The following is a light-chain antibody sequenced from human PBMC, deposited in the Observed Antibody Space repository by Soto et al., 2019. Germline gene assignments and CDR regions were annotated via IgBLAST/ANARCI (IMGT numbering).Light chain of an antibody. J-gene: IGLJ1*01. CDR3: SPYTSSRAYV. V-gene: IGLV2-14*01. CDR1: SSDVVGYNY. Sequence: QSARAQPASVSGSPGQSITISCTGTSSDVVGYNYVSWYQQQSGKAPKLMIHEVSNRPSGVSNRFSGSKSGNTASLTISGLQAEDEADYYCSPYTSSRAYVFGIGTKVTVL. CDR2: EVS.